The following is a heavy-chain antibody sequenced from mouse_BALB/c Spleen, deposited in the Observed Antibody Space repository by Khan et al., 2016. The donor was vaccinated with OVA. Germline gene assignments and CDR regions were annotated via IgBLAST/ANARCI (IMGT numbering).Heavy chain of an antibody. Sequence: QIQLVQSGPELKKPGETVKISCKASGFTFTNYGMNWVKHAPGKGLRWMGWINTYTGEPTYADDFKGRFAFSLETSVSTAYLQINNLKNEDMATYFCARTYYSYDRYFDVWGAGTTVTVSS. CDR1: GFTFTNYG. CDR3: ARTYYSYDRYFDV. V-gene: IGHV9-1*02. D-gene: IGHD2-12*01. J-gene: IGHJ1*01. CDR2: INTYTGEP.